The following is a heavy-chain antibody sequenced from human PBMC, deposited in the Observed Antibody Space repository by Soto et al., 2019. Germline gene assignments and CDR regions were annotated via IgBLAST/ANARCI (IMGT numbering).Heavy chain of an antibody. CDR2: VYHTGRT. D-gene: IGHD3-3*01. J-gene: IGHJ4*02. CDR1: GGSFKSGSYS. V-gene: IGHV4-61*01. CDR3: ARDFAYFDS. Sequence: LSLTCTVSGGSFKSGSYSWSWIRQPPGKGLEWIGYVYHTGRTSYNPSLKSRVSISMDKSKNQFSLNLDSVTAADTAVYFCARDFAYFDSWGQGTLVTVYS.